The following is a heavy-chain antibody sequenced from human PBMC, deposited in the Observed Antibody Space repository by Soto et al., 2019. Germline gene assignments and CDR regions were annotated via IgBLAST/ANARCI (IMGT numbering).Heavy chain of an antibody. CDR2: INSDGSST. CDR3: VITSLVVAAATREDY. J-gene: IGHJ4*02. Sequence: EVQLVESGGGLVQPGGSLRLSCAASGFTFSSYWMHWFRQAPGKGLVWVSRINSDGSSTSYADSVKGRVTISRDNAKNTLYLQMNSLIAEDTAVYYCVITSLVVAAATREDYWGQGTLVTVSS. CDR1: GFTFSSYW. D-gene: IGHD2-15*01. V-gene: IGHV3-74*01.